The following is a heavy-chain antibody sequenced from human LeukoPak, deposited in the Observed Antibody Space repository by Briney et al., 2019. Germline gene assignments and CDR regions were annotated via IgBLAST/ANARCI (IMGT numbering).Heavy chain of an antibody. CDR1: GGSISSGGYY. CDR3: ARKPNYYYYGMDV. V-gene: IGHV4-31*03. J-gene: IGHJ6*02. Sequence: SETLSLTCTVSGGSISSGGYYWSWIRQHPGKGLEWIGYIYYSGSTYYNPSLKSRVTISVDTSKNQFSLKLSRLTAEDTAVYYCARKPNYYYYGMDVWGQGTTVTVSS. CDR2: IYYSGST.